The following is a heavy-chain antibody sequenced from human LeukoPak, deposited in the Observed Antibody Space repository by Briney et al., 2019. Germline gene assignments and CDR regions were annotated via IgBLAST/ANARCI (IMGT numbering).Heavy chain of an antibody. CDR1: GGTFSSYA. CDR2: IIPIFGTA. Sequence: SVKVSCKASGGTFSSYAISWVRQAPGQGLEWMGGIIPIFGTANYAQKFQGRVTITTDESTSTAYMELSSLRSEDTAVYYCARDDEMGYSDSGYWGQGTLVTVSS. D-gene: IGHD4-11*01. V-gene: IGHV1-69*05. J-gene: IGHJ4*02. CDR3: ARDDEMGYSDSGY.